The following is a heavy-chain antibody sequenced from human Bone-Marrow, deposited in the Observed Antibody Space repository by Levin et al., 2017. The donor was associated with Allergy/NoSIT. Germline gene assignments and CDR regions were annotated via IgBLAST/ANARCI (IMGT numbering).Heavy chain of an antibody. CDR3: ARGGILTGKNFDY. V-gene: IGHV3-74*01. J-gene: IGHJ4*02. D-gene: IGHD3-9*01. CDR2: INSDGSST. Sequence: TGGSLRLSCAASGYTFSTYWTHWVRQAPGKGLVWVSGINSDGSSTTYADSVKGRFTISRDNAKNMLYLQMSGLRAEDTAVYYCARGGILTGKNFDYWGQGTLVTVSS. CDR1: GYTFSTYW.